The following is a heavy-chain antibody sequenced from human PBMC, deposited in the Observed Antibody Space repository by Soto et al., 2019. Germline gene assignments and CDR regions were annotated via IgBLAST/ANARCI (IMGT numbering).Heavy chain of an antibody. CDR3: ARDLYNYDIDQSRGWFDP. Sequence: QVQLVQSGAEVKKPGASVKVSCKASGYTFTSYGISWVRQAPGQGLEWMGWISAYNGNTNYAQKLQGRVTMTTDTSTSTAYMELRSLRSDDTAVYYCARDLYNYDIDQSRGWFDPWGQGTLVTVSS. D-gene: IGHD3-22*01. J-gene: IGHJ5*02. CDR1: GYTFTSYG. V-gene: IGHV1-18*04. CDR2: ISAYNGNT.